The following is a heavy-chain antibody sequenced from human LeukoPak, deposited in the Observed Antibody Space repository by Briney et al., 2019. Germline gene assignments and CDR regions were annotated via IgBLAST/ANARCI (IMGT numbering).Heavy chain of an antibody. CDR1: GGSISRGGYY. D-gene: IGHD2-15*01. J-gene: IGHJ4*02. V-gene: IGHV4-31*01. Sequence: SSETLSLTCTVSGGSISRGGYYWSWIRQHPGKGLEWIGYIYYSGSTYYNRSLKSPVTISVDTSKNKFSLKLSSVTAADTAVYYCARSEDCSGGSCYTVKPPDYWGQGTLVTVSS. CDR2: IYYSGST. CDR3: ARSEDCSGGSCYTVKPPDY.